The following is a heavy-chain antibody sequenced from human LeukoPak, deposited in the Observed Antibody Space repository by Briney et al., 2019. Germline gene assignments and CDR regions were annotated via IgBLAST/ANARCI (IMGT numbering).Heavy chain of an antibody. D-gene: IGHD3-3*01. Sequence: SETLSVTCTVSGGYFSGYYWSWIRQSAGKGLEWIGRMHTGRTTNYNPSLQSRVILSVDVSKSQFSLNLTSVTAADTAVYYCARDTHYDFWGGYLNSFDPWGQGALVIVSS. CDR1: GGYFSGYY. CDR3: ARDTHYDFWGGYLNSFDP. J-gene: IGHJ5*02. V-gene: IGHV4-4*07. CDR2: MHTGRTT.